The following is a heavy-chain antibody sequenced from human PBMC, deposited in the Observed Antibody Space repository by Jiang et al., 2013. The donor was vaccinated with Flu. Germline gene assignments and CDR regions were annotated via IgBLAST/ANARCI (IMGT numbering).Heavy chain of an antibody. Sequence: GSGLVKPSETLSLTCTVSGGSISSSSYYWGWIRQPPGKGLEWIGSIYYSGSTYYNPSLKSRVTISVDTSKNQFSLKLSSATAADTAVYYCARRGPYSSGPLDYWGQGTLVTVSS. CDR3: ARRGPYSSGPLDY. CDR2: IYYSGST. V-gene: IGHV4-39*01. D-gene: IGHD6-19*01. CDR1: GGSISSSSYY. J-gene: IGHJ4*02.